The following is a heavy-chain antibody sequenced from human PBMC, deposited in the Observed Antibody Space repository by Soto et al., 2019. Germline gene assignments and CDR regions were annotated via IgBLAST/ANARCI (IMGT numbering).Heavy chain of an antibody. CDR1: GDSISSGYY. V-gene: IGHV4-38-2*01. CDR2: ISHSGST. J-gene: IGHJ4*02. Sequence: SETLSLPCAVSGDSISSGYYWAWIRQPPGQGLEWFGSISHSGSTYYNPSLKSRVTISVHTSKNQFSLDLTSVTAADTAIYYCARVHISGHGVDYWGQGNLVTV. D-gene: IGHD5-12*01. CDR3: ARVHISGHGVDY.